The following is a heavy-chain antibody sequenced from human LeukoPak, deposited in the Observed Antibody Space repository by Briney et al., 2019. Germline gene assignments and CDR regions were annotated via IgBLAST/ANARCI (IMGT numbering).Heavy chain of an antibody. CDR2: ISGSGGST. V-gene: IGHV3-23*01. CDR3: AKMEYYDFWSGYYTGQFDY. J-gene: IGHJ4*02. CDR1: GFTFSSYA. D-gene: IGHD3-3*01. Sequence: PGGSLGLSCAASGFTFSSYAMSWVRQAPGKGLEWVSAISGSGGSTYYADSVKGRFTISRDNSKNTLYLQMNSLRAEDTAVYYCAKMEYYDFWSGYYTGQFDYWGQGTLVTVSS.